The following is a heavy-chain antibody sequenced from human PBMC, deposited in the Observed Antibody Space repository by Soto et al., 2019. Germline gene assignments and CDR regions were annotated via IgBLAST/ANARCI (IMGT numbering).Heavy chain of an antibody. Sequence: QVQLQESGPGLVKPSGTLSLTCAVSGDSISSDKWWSWVRQPPGKGLEWIGEIHHSGRTNYNPSRKRRVTILVEKSKNQVSLELSAMTAADPAVYYCARGGDGQFDYWCQGTLVTVSS. CDR1: GDSISSDKW. CDR3: ARGGDGQFDY. D-gene: IGHD2-21*02. J-gene: IGHJ4*02. CDR2: IHHSGRT. V-gene: IGHV4-4*02.